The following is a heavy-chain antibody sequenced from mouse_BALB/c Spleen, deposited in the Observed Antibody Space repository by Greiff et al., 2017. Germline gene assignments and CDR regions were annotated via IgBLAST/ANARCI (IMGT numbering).Heavy chain of an antibody. CDR2: ISNGGGST. V-gene: IGHV5-12-2*01. CDR1: GFTFSSYT. Sequence: EVQGVESGGGLVKPGGSLKLSCAASGFTFSSYTMSWVRQTPEKRLEWVAYISNGGGSTYYPDTVKGRFTISRDNAKNTLYLQMSSLKSEDTAMYYCARHGSSYRAMDYWGQGTSVTVSS. D-gene: IGHD1-1*01. CDR3: ARHGSSYRAMDY. J-gene: IGHJ4*01.